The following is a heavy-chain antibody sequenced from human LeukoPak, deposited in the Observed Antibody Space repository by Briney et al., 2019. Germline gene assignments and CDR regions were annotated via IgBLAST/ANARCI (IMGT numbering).Heavy chain of an antibody. Sequence: SETLSLTCTVSGGSISSYYWSWIRQPPGKGLEWIGYIYYSGSTNYNPSLKSRVTISVDTSKNQFSLKLSSVTAADTAVYYCARASGSYYNYFDYWGQGTLVTVSS. J-gene: IGHJ4*02. CDR1: GGSISSYY. CDR3: ARASGSYYNYFDY. D-gene: IGHD1-26*01. V-gene: IGHV4-59*12. CDR2: IYYSGST.